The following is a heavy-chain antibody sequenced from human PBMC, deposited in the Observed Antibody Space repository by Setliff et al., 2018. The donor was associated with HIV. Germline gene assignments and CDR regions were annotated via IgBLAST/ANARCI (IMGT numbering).Heavy chain of an antibody. J-gene: IGHJ4*02. CDR1: GYTFTSDH. CDR2: ITPSDGST. D-gene: IGHD3-10*01. Sequence: ASVKVSCKASGYTFTSDHMHWVRQAPGQGLEWMGMITPSDGSTNYEQEFQGRVTMTRDTSTTTVYMKLSSLTSEDTAIYYCARDFGGRWTFDYWGQGTLVTVSS. V-gene: IGHV1-46*01. CDR3: ARDFGGRWTFDY.